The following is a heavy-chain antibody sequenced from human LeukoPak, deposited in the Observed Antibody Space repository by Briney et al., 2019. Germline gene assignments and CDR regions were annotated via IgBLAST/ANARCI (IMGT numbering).Heavy chain of an antibody. Sequence: ASVKVSCKASGYTFTSYGISWVRQARGQGLEWMGWISAYNGNTNYAQKLQGRVTMTTDTSTSTAYMELRSLRSDDTAVYYCARDRGTWIQLWFPDYWGQGTLVSVSS. CDR2: ISAYNGNT. CDR1: GYTFTSYG. D-gene: IGHD5-18*01. V-gene: IGHV1-18*01. CDR3: ARDRGTWIQLWFPDY. J-gene: IGHJ4*02.